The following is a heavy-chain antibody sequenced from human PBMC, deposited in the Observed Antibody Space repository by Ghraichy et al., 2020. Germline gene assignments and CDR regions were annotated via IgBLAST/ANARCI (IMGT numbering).Heavy chain of an antibody. J-gene: IGHJ5*02. CDR3: ARIRYGGGYDFWSGYVGRGWFDP. D-gene: IGHD3-3*01. CDR2: IDWDDDK. Sequence: SGPTLVKPTQTLTLTCTFSGFSLSTSGMCVSWIRQPPGKALEWLALIDWDDDKYYSTSLKTRLTISKDTSKNQVVLTMTNMDPVDTATYYCARIRYGGGYDFWSGYVGRGWFDPWGQGTLVTVSS. V-gene: IGHV2-70*01. CDR1: GFSLSTSGMC.